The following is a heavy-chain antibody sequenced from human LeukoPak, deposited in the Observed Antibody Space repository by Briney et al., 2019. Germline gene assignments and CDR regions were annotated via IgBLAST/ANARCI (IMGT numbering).Heavy chain of an antibody. CDR1: GFTFSDYY. D-gene: IGHD1-20*01. CDR3: ARRRYNWNAIDY. V-gene: IGHV3-11*01. Sequence: GGSLRLSCAASGFTFSDYYMSWIRQAPGKGLEWVSYISSSGNIIYYADSVKGRFTISRDNAKNSLYLQMNSLRAEGTAVYYCARRRYNWNAIDYWGQGTLVTVSS. CDR2: ISSSGNII. J-gene: IGHJ4*02.